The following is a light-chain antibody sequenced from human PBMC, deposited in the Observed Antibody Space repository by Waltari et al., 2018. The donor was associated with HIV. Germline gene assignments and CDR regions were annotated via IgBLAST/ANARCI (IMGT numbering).Light chain of an antibody. CDR1: NTDIGCYNF. CDR2: DVN. J-gene: IGLJ1*01. V-gene: IGLV2-23*02. Sequence: QSALTQPASVSGSPGQSHTIPCTGTNTDIGCYNFVSWYQQHPGKVPKLIIYDVNERPSVVSNRFSGSKSGNTASLTISGLQAEDEADYYCCSYAGGSTYVFASGTKVTVL. CDR3: CSYAGGSTYV.